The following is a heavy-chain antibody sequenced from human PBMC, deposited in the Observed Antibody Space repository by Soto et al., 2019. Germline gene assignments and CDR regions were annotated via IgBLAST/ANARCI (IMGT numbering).Heavy chain of an antibody. CDR3: ARDSDCHSTSCFFPPHV. D-gene: IGHD2-2*01. Sequence: PGGSLRLSCAASGFTFNDYGMHWVRQVPGKGLEWVSGISGGGSYIFYADSVQGRFSISRDNPKNSLFLEMNSLRVEDTAVYYCARDSDCHSTSCFFPPHVWGQGTTVTVSS. CDR1: GFTFNDYG. J-gene: IGHJ6*02. CDR2: ISGGGSYI. V-gene: IGHV3-21*06.